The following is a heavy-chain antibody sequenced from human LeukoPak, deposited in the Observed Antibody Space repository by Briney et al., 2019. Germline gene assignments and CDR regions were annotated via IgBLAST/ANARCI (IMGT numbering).Heavy chain of an antibody. CDR2: ISAYNGNT. D-gene: IGHD3-22*01. CDR1: GYTFTSYG. J-gene: IGHJ4*02. CDR3: ARGPPTRYYDSSGYYAFDY. V-gene: IGHV1-18*01. Sequence: ASVKVSCKASGYTFTSYGISWVRQAPGQGLEWMGWISAYNGNTNYAQKLQGRVTMTTDTSTSTAYMELRSLRSDDTAVYYCARGPPTRYYDSSGYYAFDYWGQGPLVTVSS.